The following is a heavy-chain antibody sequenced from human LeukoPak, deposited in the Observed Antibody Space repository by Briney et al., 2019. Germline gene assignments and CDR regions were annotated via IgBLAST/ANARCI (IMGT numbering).Heavy chain of an antibody. CDR1: GFTFSRYE. CDR3: ARDRIRHTDSTWFDP. V-gene: IGHV3-48*03. CDR2: ISGYGDTI. Sequence: GGSLRLSCAGSGFTFSRYEMNWVRQAPGKGLEWISYISGYGDTIYYADSVRGRFTISRDNAKNSLYLQMNSLRAEDTAVYYCARDRIRHTDSTWFDPWGQGTLVSVSS. D-gene: IGHD2-21*01. J-gene: IGHJ5*02.